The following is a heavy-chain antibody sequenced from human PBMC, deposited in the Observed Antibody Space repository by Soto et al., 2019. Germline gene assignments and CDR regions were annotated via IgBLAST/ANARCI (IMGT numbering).Heavy chain of an antibody. CDR3: AKLKSGTYFAFDI. J-gene: IGHJ3*02. V-gene: IGHV3-23*01. Sequence: PGGSLRLSCAASGFTFSSHAMSWVRQAPGKGLEWVSGIRGYGDSTYYADSVKGRFTISRDSSKNTLSLQMNSLRAEDTALYYCAKLKSGTYFAFDIWGQGTMVTVSS. CDR2: IRGYGDST. D-gene: IGHD1-1*01. CDR1: GFTFSSHA.